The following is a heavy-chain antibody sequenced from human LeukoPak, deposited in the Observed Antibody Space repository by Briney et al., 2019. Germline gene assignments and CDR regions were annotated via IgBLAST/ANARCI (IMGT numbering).Heavy chain of an antibody. CDR2: IWYDGSNK. V-gene: IGHV3-33*01. D-gene: IGHD4-17*01. CDR1: GFTFSSYG. CDR3: ARGPDYGYSNWFDP. Sequence: GGSLRLSCAASGFTFSSYGMHWVRQAPGKGLEWVGVIWYDGSNKYYADSVKGRFTISRDNSKNTLYLQRNSLRAEDTAVYYCARGPDYGYSNWFDPWGQGTLVTVSS. J-gene: IGHJ5*02.